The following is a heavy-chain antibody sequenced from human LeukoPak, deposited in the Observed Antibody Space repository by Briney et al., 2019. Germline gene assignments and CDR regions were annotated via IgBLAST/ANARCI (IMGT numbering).Heavy chain of an antibody. Sequence: SETLSLTCTVSGGSLSNHYWSWIRQPPRKGLEWIGHIYDSGSTTYNPSLKSRVTMSVDTSKNQFSLNLSSVTAADTAIYYCARRITIVGAKGSFDIWGQGTMVTVSS. V-gene: IGHV4-59*11. CDR1: GGSLSNHY. J-gene: IGHJ3*02. CDR2: IYDSGST. D-gene: IGHD1-26*01. CDR3: ARRITIVGAKGSFDI.